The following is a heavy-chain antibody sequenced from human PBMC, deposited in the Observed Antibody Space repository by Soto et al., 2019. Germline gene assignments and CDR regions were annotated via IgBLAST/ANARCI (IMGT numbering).Heavy chain of an antibody. J-gene: IGHJ4*02. V-gene: IGHV3-23*01. CDR2: ISCCGGST. CDR3: AKADGEQWLLPHLDK. D-gene: IGHD6-19*01. Sequence: PGGSLRLSCVASGFNFKKFAMSWVRQAPGEGLECVSGISCCGGSTSYADSVKGRFSIARDDSTNTLSLQMNNLRVEDTAQYYCAKADGEQWLLPHLDKWGQGTLVTVYS. CDR1: GFNFKKFA.